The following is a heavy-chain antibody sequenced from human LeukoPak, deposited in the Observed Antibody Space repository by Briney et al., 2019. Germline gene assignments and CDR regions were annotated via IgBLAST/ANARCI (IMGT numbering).Heavy chain of an antibody. V-gene: IGHV3-30*02. Sequence: GGSLRLSCAASGSTFSNYGMHWVRQAPGKGLEWVAFIRYDGSNKYYADSVKGRFTISKDNSKNTLSLEMNSLRPDDTAVYYCAKDFGGYYWMFDPWGQGTMVTVSS. CDR1: GSTFSNYG. J-gene: IGHJ5*02. D-gene: IGHD3-22*01. CDR3: AKDFGGYYWMFDP. CDR2: IRYDGSNK.